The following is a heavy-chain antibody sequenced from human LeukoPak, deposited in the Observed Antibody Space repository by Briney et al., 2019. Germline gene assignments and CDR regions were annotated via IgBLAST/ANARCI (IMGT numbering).Heavy chain of an antibody. Sequence: PSETLSLTCAVYGGSFSGYYWSWIRQPPGKGLEWIGEINHSGNTNYNPPLKSRVTISVDTSKNHFSLKLSSVTAADTAVYYCARGTTVTTPDYWGQGTLVTVSS. CDR3: ARGTTVTTPDY. CDR2: INHSGNT. D-gene: IGHD4-17*01. J-gene: IGHJ4*02. V-gene: IGHV4-34*01. CDR1: GGSFSGYY.